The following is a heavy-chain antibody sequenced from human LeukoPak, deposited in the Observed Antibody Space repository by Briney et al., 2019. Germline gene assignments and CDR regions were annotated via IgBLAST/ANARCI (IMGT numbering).Heavy chain of an antibody. Sequence: KPSETLSLTCAVYGGSFSGYYWSWIRQPPGKGLEWIGEINHSGSTNYDPSLKSRVTISVDTSKNQFSLKLSSVTAADTAVYYCARGMGMITFGGVIRLSRYYGMDVWGQGTTVTVSS. V-gene: IGHV4-34*01. CDR3: ARGMGMITFGGVIRLSRYYGMDV. D-gene: IGHD3-16*02. CDR1: GGSFSGYY. J-gene: IGHJ6*02. CDR2: INHSGST.